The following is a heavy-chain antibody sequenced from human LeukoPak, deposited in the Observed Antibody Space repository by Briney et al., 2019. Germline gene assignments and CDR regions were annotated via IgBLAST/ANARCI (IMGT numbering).Heavy chain of an antibody. V-gene: IGHV3-7*05. CDR1: GFTFSSYW. Sequence: GGSLRLSCAASGFTFSSYWMSWVRQAPGKGLEWVAAIKQDASEGYSVDSLKGRFTISRDNAENSLYLQMNSLRAEDTAVYYCSTQAARDSSWYGWGQGTLVTVSS. D-gene: IGHD6-13*01. J-gene: IGHJ4*02. CDR2: IKQDASEG. CDR3: STQAARDSSWYG.